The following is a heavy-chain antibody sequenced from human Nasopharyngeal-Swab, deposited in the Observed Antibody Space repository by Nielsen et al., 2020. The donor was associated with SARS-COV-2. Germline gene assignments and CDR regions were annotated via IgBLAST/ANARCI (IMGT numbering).Heavy chain of an antibody. CDR2: INHSGST. V-gene: IGHV4-34*01. Sequence: SETLSLTCAVSGCSISSGGYYWSWIRQPPGKGLEWLGEINHSGSTNYNPSLKSRVTISVDTSKNQFSLKLSSVTAADTAVYYCARDRQLLAYDLDFWGQGTLVTVSS. D-gene: IGHD5-12*01. CDR3: ARDRQLLAYDLDF. CDR1: GCSISSGGYY. J-gene: IGHJ4*02.